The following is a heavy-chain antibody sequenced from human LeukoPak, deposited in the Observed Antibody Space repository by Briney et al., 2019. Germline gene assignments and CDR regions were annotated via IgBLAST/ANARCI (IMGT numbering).Heavy chain of an antibody. CDR2: IYYSGST. CDR3: ARGGVTTIAQYDY. D-gene: IGHD5-12*01. Sequence: SETLSLTCTVSGGSFSNYYWSWIRQPPGKGLEWIGYIYYSGSTNYNPSLKSRVTISVDTSKNQFSLNLSSVTAADTAVYYCARGGVTTIAQYDYWGQGILVTVSS. J-gene: IGHJ4*02. CDR1: GGSFSNYY. V-gene: IGHV4-59*08.